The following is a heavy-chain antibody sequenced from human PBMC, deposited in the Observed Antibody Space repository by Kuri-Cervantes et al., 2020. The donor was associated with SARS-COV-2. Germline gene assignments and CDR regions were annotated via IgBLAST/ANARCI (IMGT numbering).Heavy chain of an antibody. CDR3: ARDHDFWSGYYYYYYMDV. V-gene: IGHV7-4-1*02. CDR2: INTNTGNP. D-gene: IGHD3-3*01. CDR1: GYTFTSYA. Sequence: LVKVSCKASGYTFTSYAMNWVRQAPGQGLEWMGWINTNTGNPTYAQGFTGRFVFSLDTSVSTAYLQISSLKAEDTAVYYCARDHDFWSGYYYYYYMDVWGKGTTVTVSS. J-gene: IGHJ6*03.